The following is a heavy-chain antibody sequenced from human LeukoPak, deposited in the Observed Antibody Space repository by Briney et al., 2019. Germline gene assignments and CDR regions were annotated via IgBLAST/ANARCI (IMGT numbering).Heavy chain of an antibody. CDR1: GYTFTSYD. CDR2: MNPNSGNT. J-gene: IGHJ4*02. V-gene: IGHV1-8*01. Sequence: ASVKVSCKASGYTFTSYDINWVRQATGQGLEWMGWMNPNSGNTAYAQKSQGRVTMTRNTSISTAYMELSSLRSEDTAVYYCASSVYCSGGSCYSSFDYWGQGTLVTASS. CDR3: ASSVYCSGGSCYSSFDY. D-gene: IGHD2-15*01.